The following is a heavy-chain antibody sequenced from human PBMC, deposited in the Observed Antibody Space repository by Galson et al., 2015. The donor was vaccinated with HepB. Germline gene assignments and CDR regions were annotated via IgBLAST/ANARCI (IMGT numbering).Heavy chain of an antibody. Sequence: CAASGFTFSSYGMHWVRQAPGKGLEWVAVIWYDGSNKYYADSVKGRFTISRDNSKNTLYLQMNSLRAEDTAVYYCARPSGAHSPADYWGQGTLVTVSS. V-gene: IGHV3-33*01. D-gene: IGHD3-16*01. CDR3: ARPSGAHSPADY. J-gene: IGHJ4*02. CDR2: IWYDGSNK. CDR1: GFTFSSYG.